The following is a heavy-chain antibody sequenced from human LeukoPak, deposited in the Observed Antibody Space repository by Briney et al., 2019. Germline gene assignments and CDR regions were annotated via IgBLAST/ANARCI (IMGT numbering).Heavy chain of an antibody. D-gene: IGHD3-22*01. CDR3: ARVSERDYYGSSGYYSSFDY. J-gene: IGHJ4*02. V-gene: IGHV1-69*13. CDR2: ITPIFGTS. CDR1: GGTFSSYA. Sequence: SVKVSCKASGGTFSSYAISWVRQAPGQGLEWMGGITPIFGTSNYAQKFQGRLTITADESTSTAYMELSSLRSDDTAVYYCARVSERDYYGSSGYYSSFDYWGQGTLVTVSS.